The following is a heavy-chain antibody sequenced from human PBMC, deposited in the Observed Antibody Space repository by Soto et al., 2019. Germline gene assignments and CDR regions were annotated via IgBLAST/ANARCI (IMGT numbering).Heavy chain of an antibody. Sequence: NPSETRSLTCTVSGGSITCGAHYWGWLRQYPGKGLEWSGNRCDRGNLYFYNRSLKSPVTMSADTSRNQFSLSLSSLTAADTAVYYCARVDHRGYFPVLTDFWGQGILVTVSS. CDR1: GGSITCGAHY. CDR2: RCDRGNL. V-gene: IGHV4-31*01. D-gene: IGHD3-9*01. CDR3: ARVDHRGYFPVLTDF. J-gene: IGHJ4*02.